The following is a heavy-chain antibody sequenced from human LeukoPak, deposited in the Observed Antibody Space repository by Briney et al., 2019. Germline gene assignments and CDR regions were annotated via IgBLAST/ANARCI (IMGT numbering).Heavy chain of an antibody. D-gene: IGHD3-22*01. CDR1: GFTFSSYG. V-gene: IGHV3-23*01. Sequence: GGSLRLSCAASGFTFSSYGMRWVRQAPGKGLEWVSGISIDGATTYYAGSVEGRFTISRDNTKNSLYMQMNSLRAEDTAVYYWVKEPGRLFYSWGQGTLVTVSS. CDR3: VKEPGRLFYS. J-gene: IGHJ4*02. CDR2: ISIDGATT.